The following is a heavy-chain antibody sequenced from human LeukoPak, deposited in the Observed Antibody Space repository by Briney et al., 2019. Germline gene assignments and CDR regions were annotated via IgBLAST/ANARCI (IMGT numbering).Heavy chain of an antibody. CDR3: ARTKTGYSSGWSGDLDY. CDR2: ISYDGSNK. J-gene: IGHJ4*02. Sequence: PGGSLRLSCAASGFTFSSYAMHWVRQAPGKGLEWVAVISYDGSNKYYADYVKGRFTIGRDDSKNTLSLQMNSLTAEDTAVYYCARTKTGYSSGWSGDLDYWGQGTLVTVSS. D-gene: IGHD6-19*01. CDR1: GFTFSSYA. V-gene: IGHV3-30*04.